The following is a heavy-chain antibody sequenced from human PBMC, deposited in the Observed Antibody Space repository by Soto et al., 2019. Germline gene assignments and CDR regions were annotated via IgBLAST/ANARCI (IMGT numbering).Heavy chain of an antibody. CDR3: ATNHDDISGRTPLLFDS. D-gene: IGHD3-22*01. Sequence: QVQLQESGPGLVKPSQTLSLTCTVSGDSIGTGGYYWDWIRQHPGKGPEWIGYIHYSGSTYYNPSLQSRLTISLATSKNQFSLHLSSVTAADTAVYYCATNHDDISGRTPLLFDSWGQGTLVTVSS. CDR2: IHYSGST. J-gene: IGHJ4*02. CDR1: GDSIGTGGYY. V-gene: IGHV4-31*03.